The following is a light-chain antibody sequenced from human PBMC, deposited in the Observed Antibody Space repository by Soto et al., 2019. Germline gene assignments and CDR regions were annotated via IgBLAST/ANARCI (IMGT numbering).Light chain of an antibody. V-gene: IGKV3D-15*01. CDR3: QQYDSSPRT. CDR2: EAS. CDR1: ENINSN. J-gene: IGKJ3*01. Sequence: EIVMTQSPATLSASPGERATLSCRASENINSNLTWYQQKPGQAPRLLIYEASNRDTGIPSRFSGSGSGTDFTLTISRLEPEDIAVYYCQQYDSSPRTFGRGTKVDIK.